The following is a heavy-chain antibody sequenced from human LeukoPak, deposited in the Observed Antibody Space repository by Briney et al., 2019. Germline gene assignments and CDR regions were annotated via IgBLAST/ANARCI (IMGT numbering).Heavy chain of an antibody. CDR2: ISGSGGST. J-gene: IGHJ6*02. CDR3: AKGEGSGWYGPYYGMGV. CDR1: GFTFSSYA. Sequence: TGGSLRLSCAASGFTFSSYAMSWVRQAPGKGLEWVSAISGSGGSTYYADSVKGRFTISRDNSKNTLYLQMNSLRAEDTAVYYCAKGEGSGWYGPYYGMGVWGQGTTVTVSS. V-gene: IGHV3-23*01. D-gene: IGHD6-19*01.